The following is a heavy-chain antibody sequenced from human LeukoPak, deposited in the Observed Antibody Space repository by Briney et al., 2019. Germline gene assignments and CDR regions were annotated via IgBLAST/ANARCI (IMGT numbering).Heavy chain of an antibody. V-gene: IGHV3-23*01. Sequence: GGSLRLSCAASGFTFSSYAMSWVRQAPGKGLEWVSAISGSGGSTYYADSVRGRFTISRDNSKNTLYLQMNSLRAEDTAVYYCAAAVAGTALGYWGQGTLVTVSS. J-gene: IGHJ4*02. CDR3: AAAVAGTALGY. CDR2: ISGSGGST. CDR1: GFTFSSYA. D-gene: IGHD6-19*01.